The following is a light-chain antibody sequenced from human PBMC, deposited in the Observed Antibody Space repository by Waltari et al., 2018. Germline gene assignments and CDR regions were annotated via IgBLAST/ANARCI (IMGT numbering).Light chain of an antibody. CDR3: SSHTTSSTLV. Sequence: QSALTQPASVSGSPGQSITISCTGSSRDVGRYNFVSWYQPHPGKAPKLMLFDVTARPSGVSDRFSGSKSGNTASLTISGLQPEDEADYYCSSHTTSSTLVFGGGTRVTVL. CDR1: SRDVGRYNF. V-gene: IGLV2-14*03. J-gene: IGLJ2*01. CDR2: DVT.